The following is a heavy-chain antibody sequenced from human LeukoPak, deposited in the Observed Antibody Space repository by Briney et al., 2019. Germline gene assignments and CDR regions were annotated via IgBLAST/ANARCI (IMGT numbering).Heavy chain of an antibody. D-gene: IGHD5-24*01. Sequence: PSETLSLTCTVSGVSISSSTYYWGWIRQPPGKGLEWIGSMYYSGSTYYNSSLKSRVTMFVDTSKNQFSLKLISVTAADTAVYYCARLRDGYNNLCPFDYWGQGTLVTVSS. J-gene: IGHJ4*02. CDR1: GVSISSSTYY. CDR2: MYYSGST. V-gene: IGHV4-39*01. CDR3: ARLRDGYNNLCPFDY.